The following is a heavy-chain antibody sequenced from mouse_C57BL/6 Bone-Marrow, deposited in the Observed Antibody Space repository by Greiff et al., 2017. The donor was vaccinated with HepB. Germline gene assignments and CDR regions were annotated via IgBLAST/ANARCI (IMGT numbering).Heavy chain of an antibody. V-gene: IGHV3-1*01. CDR1: GYSITSGYD. Sequence: EVQVVESGPGMVKPSQSLSLTCTVTGYSITSGYDWHWIRHFPGNKLEWMGYISYSGSTNYNPSLKSRISITHDTSKNHFFLKLNSVTTEDTATYYCARSYYFGQTPYAMDYWGQGTSVTVSS. J-gene: IGHJ4*01. CDR2: ISYSGST. D-gene: IGHD1-1*01. CDR3: ARSYYFGQTPYAMDY.